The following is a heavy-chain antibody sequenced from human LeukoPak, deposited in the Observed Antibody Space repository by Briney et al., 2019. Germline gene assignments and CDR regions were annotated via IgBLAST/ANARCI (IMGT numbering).Heavy chain of an antibody. V-gene: IGHV4-39*01. CDR1: GGSISSSSFY. Sequence: SETLSLTCTVSGGSISSSSFYWGWIRQPPGKGLEWIGSIYYSGSTYYNPSLKSRVTISVDTSKNQFSLRLGSVTAADTAVYFCARGDWLHDGGNGSDYWGQGTLVTVSS. J-gene: IGHJ4*02. CDR2: IYYSGST. D-gene: IGHD4-23*01. CDR3: ARGDWLHDGGNGSDY.